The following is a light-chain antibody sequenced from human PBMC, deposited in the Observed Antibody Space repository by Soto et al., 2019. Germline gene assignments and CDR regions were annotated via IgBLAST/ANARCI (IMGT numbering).Light chain of an antibody. CDR2: EVS. J-gene: IGLJ1*01. CDR3: CSYADTPSLFV. Sequence: QSALTQPASVSGSPGQSITISCTGSNSDVGSFDLVSWFQQYPGKAPKLILYEVSKRPLGVSNRFSGSKSGYTASLTISGLQAEDEGDYYCCSYADTPSLFVFGTGTKVTVL. CDR1: NSDVGSFDL. V-gene: IGLV2-23*02.